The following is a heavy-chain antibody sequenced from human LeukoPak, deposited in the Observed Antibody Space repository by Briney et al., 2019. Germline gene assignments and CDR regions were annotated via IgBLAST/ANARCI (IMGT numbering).Heavy chain of an antibody. Sequence: PGGSLRLSCAVSGFTFSSYAMHWVRQAPGKGLEWVAVMSYDGSNKYYADSVKGRFTISRDNSKNTLYVQMNSLGAEDTAVYYCARGGLRYFDWLSPDYWGQGTLVTVSS. D-gene: IGHD3-9*01. CDR3: ARGGLRYFDWLSPDY. CDR2: MSYDGSNK. CDR1: GFTFSSYA. V-gene: IGHV3-30*04. J-gene: IGHJ4*02.